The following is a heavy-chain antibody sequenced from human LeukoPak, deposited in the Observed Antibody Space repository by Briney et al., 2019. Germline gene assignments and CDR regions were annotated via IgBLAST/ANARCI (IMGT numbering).Heavy chain of an antibody. D-gene: IGHD3-10*01. Sequence: RSSETLSLTCTVSGGSISSYYWNWIRQPPGKGLEWIAYIYYSGNTNYNPSLKSRVTISVDTSKNQFSLKLSSVTAADTAVYYCATGPKVLWFGESQHYMDVWGKGTTVTISS. CDR2: IYYSGNT. V-gene: IGHV4-59*12. CDR1: GGSISSYY. CDR3: ATGPKVLWFGESQHYMDV. J-gene: IGHJ6*03.